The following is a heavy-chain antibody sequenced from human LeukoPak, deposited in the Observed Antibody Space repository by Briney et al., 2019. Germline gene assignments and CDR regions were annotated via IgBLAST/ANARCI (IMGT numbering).Heavy chain of an antibody. CDR3: AKDILGGHVRWELLAGFDY. D-gene: IGHD1-26*01. Sequence: GGSLRLSCAASGFTFSGSAMHWVRQASGKGLEWVGRIRSKPNSYATAYAASMKGRFTISRDDSKNTAYLQMNSLRAEDTALYYCAKDILGGHVRWELLAGFDYWGQGTLVTVSS. V-gene: IGHV3-73*01. CDR2: IRSKPNSYAT. CDR1: GFTFSGSA. J-gene: IGHJ4*02.